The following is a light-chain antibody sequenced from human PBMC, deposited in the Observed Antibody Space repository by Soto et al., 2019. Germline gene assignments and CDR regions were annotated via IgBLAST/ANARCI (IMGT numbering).Light chain of an antibody. Sequence: EIVLTQSPDTLCLSPGERATLSCRASESVTSSHIAWYQQKPGQAPRLLIYSASSRATGITDRFSGSGSGRDFTVNISTLEPEDFSVDYCHYYGSTRNTFGQGTRLEIK. J-gene: IGKJ5*01. CDR1: ESVTSSH. V-gene: IGKV3-20*01. CDR3: HYYGSTRNT. CDR2: SAS.